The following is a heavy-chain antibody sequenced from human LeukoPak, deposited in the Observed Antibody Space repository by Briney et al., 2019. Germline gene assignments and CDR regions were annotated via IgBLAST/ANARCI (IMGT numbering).Heavy chain of an antibody. CDR3: ARLYTYRSY. CDR1: GFSVSNYY. J-gene: IGHJ4*02. Sequence: RGSLRLSCAASGFSVSNYYMSWVRQAPGKGLEWVSVIYSGDNTYHADSVKGRFTISRHNSKNTVYLQMNSLRAEDTAVYYCARLYTYRSYWGQGTAVTVSS. D-gene: IGHD3-10*01. V-gene: IGHV3-53*04. CDR2: IYSGDNT.